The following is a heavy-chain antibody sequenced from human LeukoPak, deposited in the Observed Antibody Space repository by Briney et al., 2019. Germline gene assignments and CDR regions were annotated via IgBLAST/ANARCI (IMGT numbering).Heavy chain of an antibody. J-gene: IGHJ6*03. CDR1: GGSFSGYY. D-gene: IGHD3-3*01. CDR2: INHSGST. V-gene: IGHV4-34*01. CDR3: ARGRGVFGVVHYYMDV. Sequence: SETLSLTCAVYGGSFSGYYGSWIRQPPGKGLEWIGEINHSGSTNYNPSLKSRVTISVDTSKNQFSLKLSSVTAADTAVYYCARGRGVFGVVHYYMDVWGKGTTVTVSS.